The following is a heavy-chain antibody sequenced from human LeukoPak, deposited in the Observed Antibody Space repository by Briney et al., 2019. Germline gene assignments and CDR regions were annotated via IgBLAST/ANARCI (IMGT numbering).Heavy chain of an antibody. Sequence: TGGSLRLSCSASGFTFSGSVMHWVRQAPGKGPEFVSGISANGDNTYYGDSVKVRFTISRDNSKNTVHLQMSSLSPEDTAVYYCVRDLTWGQGTLVIVSS. CDR3: VRDLT. CDR1: GFTFSGSV. CDR2: ISANGDNT. V-gene: IGHV3-64D*06. J-gene: IGHJ5*02.